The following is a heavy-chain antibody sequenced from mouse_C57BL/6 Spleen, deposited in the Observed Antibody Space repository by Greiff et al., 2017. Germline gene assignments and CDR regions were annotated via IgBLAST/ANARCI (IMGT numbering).Heavy chain of an antibody. D-gene: IGHD4-1*01. CDR1: GYNLTSYW. Sequence: QVPLQQPGAELVRPGSSVKLSCKASGYNLTSYWMDWVKQRPGQGLEWIGNISPSDSETHYNHKFKDKDTLTVDKSSSTAYLQLSSLTSEDSAVYYCERTANWDDYWGQGTTLTVSS. V-gene: IGHV1-61*01. CDR2: ISPSDSET. J-gene: IGHJ2*01. CDR3: ERTANWDDY.